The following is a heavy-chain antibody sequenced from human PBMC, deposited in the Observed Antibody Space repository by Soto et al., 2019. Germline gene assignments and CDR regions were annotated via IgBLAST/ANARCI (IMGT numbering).Heavy chain of an antibody. J-gene: IGHJ4*02. D-gene: IGHD3-9*01. CDR3: AGRTGYPFDY. Sequence: EVQLLESGGGLVQPGGSLRLSCAASGFIFSNYAMNWVRQAPGKGLEWVSAVGGNGLDTYYADSVKGRFTISRDNSKTPLYLQMNSLRAEDTAVYYCAGRTGYPFDYWGQGTLVNVSS. CDR1: GFIFSNYA. V-gene: IGHV3-23*01. CDR2: VGGNGLDT.